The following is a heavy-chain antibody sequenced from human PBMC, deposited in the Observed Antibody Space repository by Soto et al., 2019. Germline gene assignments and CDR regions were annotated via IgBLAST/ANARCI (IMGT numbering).Heavy chain of an antibody. CDR1: GLTIAPYA. J-gene: IGHJ4*02. D-gene: IGHD1-1*01. CDR3: AKGATGTWLDYYFDY. V-gene: IGHV3-23*01. CDR2: ISGSGGTT. Sequence: EVQVLESGGGLVQPGGSLRLSCEVSGLTIAPYAMSWVRQAPGKGLEWVSAISGSGGTTYYPDSVKGRFTISRDNSKNALLLQMNTLRVEDTAVYYCAKGATGTWLDYYFDYWGEGALVTVSS.